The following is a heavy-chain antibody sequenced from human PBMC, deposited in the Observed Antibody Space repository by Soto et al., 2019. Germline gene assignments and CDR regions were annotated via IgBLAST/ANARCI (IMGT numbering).Heavy chain of an antibody. CDR3: AREVAARRRWFDP. J-gene: IGHJ5*02. V-gene: IGHV1-18*04. D-gene: IGHD6-6*01. CDR1: GCTFTRYG. Sequence: GASVKVSCKASGCTFTRYGISWERQAPGQGLEWMGWISAYNGNTNYAQKLRGRVTMTTDTSTSTAYMELRSLRSDDTAVYYCAREVAARRRWFDPWGQGTLVTVSS. CDR2: ISAYNGNT.